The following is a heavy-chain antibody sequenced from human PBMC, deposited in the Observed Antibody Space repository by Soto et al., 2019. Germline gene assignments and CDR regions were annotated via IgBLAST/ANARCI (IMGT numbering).Heavy chain of an antibody. J-gene: IGHJ3*02. CDR2: VYSGGVS. CDR1: GGSFTNYY. D-gene: IGHD1-1*01. Sequence: SQTLSLTCTVAGGSFTNYYWTWIRQPAGKGLQWIGRVYSGGVSNYNPSLKSRVTMSVDTSRNQFSLSLTSVTAADTTVYYWARDETGCWTGFDIWGQGTMDTVS. V-gene: IGHV4-4*07. CDR3: ARDETGCWTGFDI.